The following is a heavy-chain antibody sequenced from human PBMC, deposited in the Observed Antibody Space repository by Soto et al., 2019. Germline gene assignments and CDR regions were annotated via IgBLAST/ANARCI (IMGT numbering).Heavy chain of an antibody. J-gene: IGHJ6*02. Sequence: QVQLVQSGAEVKKPGASVKVSCKASGYTFTSYGISWVRQAPGHGLEWMGWISAYNVNTNYAQKLQGRVTMTTDTSTSTAYMEQRSLRSDDTAVYYCARDCGGDCYSHYYYYSYGMDVWGQGTTVTVSS. CDR2: ISAYNVNT. CDR3: ARDCGGDCYSHYYYYSYGMDV. CDR1: GYTFTSYG. V-gene: IGHV1-18*01. D-gene: IGHD2-21*02.